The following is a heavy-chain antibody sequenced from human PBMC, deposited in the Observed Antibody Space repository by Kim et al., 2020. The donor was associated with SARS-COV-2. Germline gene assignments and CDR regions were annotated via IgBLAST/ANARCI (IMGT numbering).Heavy chain of an antibody. Sequence: GGSLRLSCAASGFTFSSYAMSWVRQAPGKGLEWVSAISGSGGSTYYADSVKGRFTISRDNSKNTLYLQMNSLRAEDTAVYYCAKRPPGPQWEGITYWYFDLWGRGTLVTVSS. CDR2: ISGSGGST. CDR3: AKRPPGPQWEGITYWYFDL. D-gene: IGHD1-26*01. J-gene: IGHJ2*01. V-gene: IGHV3-23*01. CDR1: GFTFSSYA.